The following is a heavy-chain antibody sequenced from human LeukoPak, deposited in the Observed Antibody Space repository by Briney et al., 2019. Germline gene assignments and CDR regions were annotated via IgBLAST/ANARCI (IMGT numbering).Heavy chain of an antibody. CDR1: GFTFSDYW. V-gene: IGHV3-7*01. CDR2: LRPDGSDK. D-gene: IGHD3-3*01. CDR3: ARDAYDDASES. J-gene: IGHJ5*02. Sequence: PGGSLRLPCTGSGFTFSDYWMTWARQAPGKGLEWVANLRPDGSDKYYVDSVKGRFAISRDNAKKLVYLQMNSLRAEDTAVYYCARDAYDDASESWGQGTLVTVSS.